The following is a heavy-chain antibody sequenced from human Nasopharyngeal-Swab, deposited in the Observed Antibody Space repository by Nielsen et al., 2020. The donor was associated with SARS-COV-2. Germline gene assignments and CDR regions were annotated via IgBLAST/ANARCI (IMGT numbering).Heavy chain of an antibody. D-gene: IGHD4/OR15-4a*01. V-gene: IGHV1-46*01. J-gene: IGHJ6*02. CDR2: INPSGGST. CDR3: ARDPTPTGASVLYYYYYGMDG. Sequence: WVRQAPGQGLEWMGIINPSGGSTSYAQKFQGRVTMTRDTSTSTVYMELSSLRSEDTAVYYCARDPTPTGASVLYYYYYGMDGWGQGTTVTV.